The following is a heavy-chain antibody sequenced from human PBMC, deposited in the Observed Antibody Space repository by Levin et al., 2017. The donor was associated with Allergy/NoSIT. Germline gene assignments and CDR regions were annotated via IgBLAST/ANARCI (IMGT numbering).Heavy chain of an antibody. J-gene: IGHJ4*02. CDR3: AKDLVTMVRGVISLDY. CDR1: GFTFSSYG. CDR2: ISYDGSNK. V-gene: IGHV3-30*18. Sequence: GGSLRLSCAASGFTFSSYGMHWVRQAPGKGLEWVAVISYDGSNKYYADSVKGRFTISRDNSKNTLYLQMNSLRAEDTAVYYCAKDLVTMVRGVISLDYWGKETLFPV. D-gene: IGHD3-10*01.